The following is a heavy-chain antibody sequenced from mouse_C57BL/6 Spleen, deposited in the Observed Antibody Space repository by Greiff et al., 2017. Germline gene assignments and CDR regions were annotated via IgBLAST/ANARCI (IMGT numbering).Heavy chain of an antibody. CDR3: ARGGDGDMDY. CDR1: GYTFTSYW. D-gene: IGHD3-3*01. V-gene: IGHV1-59*01. Sequence: VQLQQPGAELVRPGTSVKLSCKASGYTFTSYWMHWVKQRPGQGLEWIGVIDPSDSYTNYNQKFKGKATLTVDTSSSTAYMQLSSLTADDSAVFYCARGGDGDMDYWGQGTSVTVSS. CDR2: IDPSDSYT. J-gene: IGHJ4*01.